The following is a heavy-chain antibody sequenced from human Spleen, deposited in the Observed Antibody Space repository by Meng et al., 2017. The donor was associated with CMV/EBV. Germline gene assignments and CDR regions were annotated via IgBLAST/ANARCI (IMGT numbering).Heavy chain of an antibody. V-gene: IGHV3-48*04. CDR1: GFSFSSHA. D-gene: IGHD5-12*01. CDR3: AKDVISGYNRYYYGMDV. J-gene: IGHJ6*02. Sequence: GESLKISCAVSGFSFSSHAMNWVRQGPGKGLEWVAYISTTSNSIYYADSVKGRFTISRDNAKNSLYLQMNSLRPEDTALYYCAKDVISGYNRYYYGMDVWGQGTTVTVSS. CDR2: ISTTSNSI.